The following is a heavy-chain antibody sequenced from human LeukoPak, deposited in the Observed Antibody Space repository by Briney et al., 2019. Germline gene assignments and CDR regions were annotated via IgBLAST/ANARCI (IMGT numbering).Heavy chain of an antibody. CDR3: AIPPGYCGNDCSFDH. D-gene: IGHD2-21*02. CDR1: GYSFSNYW. J-gene: IGHJ4*02. Sequence: GESLKISCEGSGYSFSNYWIGWVRQIPGKGLEWMWIIYPGDYETRYSPSFQGLVTISVDNSISTAYLQWSSLKASDTAMYYCAIPPGYCGNDCSFDHWGQGTLVTVSS. V-gene: IGHV5-51*01. CDR2: IYPGDYET.